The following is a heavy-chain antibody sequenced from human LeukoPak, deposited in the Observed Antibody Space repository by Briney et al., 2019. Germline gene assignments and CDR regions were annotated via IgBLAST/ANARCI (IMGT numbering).Heavy chain of an antibody. Sequence: PGGSLRLSCAASGFTFSSYAMSWVRQPPGKGLEWVSSIFPSGGEIHCADSVRGRFTISRDNSKSTLSLQMNSLRAEDTAIYYCATYRQVLLPFESWGQGTLVTVSS. CDR2: IFPSGGEI. CDR3: ATYRQVLLPFES. J-gene: IGHJ4*02. CDR1: GFTFSSYA. V-gene: IGHV3-23*01. D-gene: IGHD2-8*02.